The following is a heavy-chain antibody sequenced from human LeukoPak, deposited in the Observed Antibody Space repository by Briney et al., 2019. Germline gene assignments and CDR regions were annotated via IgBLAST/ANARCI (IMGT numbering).Heavy chain of an antibody. D-gene: IGHD1-1*01. Sequence: ASVKVSCKTSGYTFSSYEINWVRQAAGRGLEWVGWMNPKTGKTAYERNLQGRVTITRDTSISTAYMDLSALRSEDTAVYYCARIRPVTTGLKGYYFDYWGQGTLVTVSS. J-gene: IGHJ4*02. CDR2: MNPKTGKT. CDR3: ARIRPVTTGLKGYYFDY. CDR1: GYTFSSYE. V-gene: IGHV1-8*01.